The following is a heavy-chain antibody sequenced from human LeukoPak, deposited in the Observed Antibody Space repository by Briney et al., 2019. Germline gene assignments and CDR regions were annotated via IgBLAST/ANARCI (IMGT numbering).Heavy chain of an antibody. D-gene: IGHD3-10*01. J-gene: IGHJ5*02. V-gene: IGHV4-34*01. CDR1: GGSFSGYY. CDR3: ARARLWFGETPRWFDP. Sequence: KASETLSLTCAVYGGSFSGYYWSWIRQPPGKGLEWIGEINHSGSTNYNPSLKSRATISVDTSKNQFSLKLSSVTAADTAVYYCARARLWFGETPRWFDPWGQGTLVTVSS. CDR2: INHSGST.